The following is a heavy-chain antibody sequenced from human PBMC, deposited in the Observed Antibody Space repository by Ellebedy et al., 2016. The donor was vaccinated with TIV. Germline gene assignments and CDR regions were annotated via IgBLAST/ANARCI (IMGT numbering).Heavy chain of an antibody. CDR2: ISGSGGST. CDR3: AKGELGTHPDYYYGMDV. CDR1: GFTFSSYA. V-gene: IGHV3-23*01. D-gene: IGHD7-27*01. J-gene: IGHJ6*02. Sequence: GGSLRLSXAASGFTFSSYAMSWVRQAPGKGLEWVSAISGSGGSTYYADSVKGRFTISRDNSKNTLYLQMNSLRAEDTAVYYCAKGELGTHPDYYYGMDVWGQGTTVTVSS.